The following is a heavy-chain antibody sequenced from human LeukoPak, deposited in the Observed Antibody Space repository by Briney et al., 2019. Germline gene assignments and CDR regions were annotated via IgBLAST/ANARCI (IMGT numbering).Heavy chain of an antibody. CDR2: IYYSGST. Sequence: SETLSLTCTVSGGSISSYYWSWIRQPPGKGLEWIGYIYYSGSTNYNPSLKSRVTISVDTSKNQFSLKLSSVTAADTAVYYCARSISSSARSGSYYLNYYYYYMDVWGKGTTVTISS. CDR3: ARSISSSARSGSYYLNYYYYYMDV. CDR1: GGSISSYY. J-gene: IGHJ6*03. V-gene: IGHV4-59*01. D-gene: IGHD3-10*01.